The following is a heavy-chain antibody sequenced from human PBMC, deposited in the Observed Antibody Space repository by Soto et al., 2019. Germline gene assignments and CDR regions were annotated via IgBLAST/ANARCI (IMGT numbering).Heavy chain of an antibody. CDR2: IYYSGST. CDR1: GGSVSSGSYY. CDR3: ARAPSSSRYNAVGYYYYYGMDV. V-gene: IGHV4-61*01. D-gene: IGHD6-13*01. J-gene: IGHJ6*02. Sequence: SETLSLTCTVSGGSVSSGSYYWSWIRQPPGKGLEWIGYIYYSGSTNYNPSLKSRVTISVDTSKNQFSLKLSSVTAADTAVYYCARAPSSSRYNAVGYYYYYGMDVWGQGTTVTVSS.